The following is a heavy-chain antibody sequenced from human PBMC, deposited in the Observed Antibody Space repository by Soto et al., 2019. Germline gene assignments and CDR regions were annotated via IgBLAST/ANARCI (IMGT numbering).Heavy chain of an antibody. Sequence: GGSLRLSCAASGFTFSSYSMNWVRQAPGKGLEWVSYISSSSSTIYYADSVKGRFTISRDNAKNSLYLQMNSLRDEDTAVYYCARGQNWYGSGSYYGMDVWGQGTTVTVSS. CDR2: ISSSSSTI. CDR1: GFTFSSYS. CDR3: ARGQNWYGSGSYYGMDV. V-gene: IGHV3-48*02. J-gene: IGHJ6*02. D-gene: IGHD3-10*01.